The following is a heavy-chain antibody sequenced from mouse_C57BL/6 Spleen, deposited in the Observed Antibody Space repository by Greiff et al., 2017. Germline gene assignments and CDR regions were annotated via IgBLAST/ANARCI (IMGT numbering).Heavy chain of an antibody. CDR3: ASHDGYYEAWFAY. CDR2: NSNGGGST. Sequence: EVQLQESGGGLVQPGGSLKLSCAASGFTFSDYYMYWVRQTPEKRLEWVAYNSNGGGSTYYPDTVKGRFTISRDNAKNTLYLQMSRLKSEDTAMYYCASHDGYYEAWFAYWGKGTLVTVSA. J-gene: IGHJ3*01. V-gene: IGHV5-12*01. D-gene: IGHD2-3*01. CDR1: GFTFSDYY.